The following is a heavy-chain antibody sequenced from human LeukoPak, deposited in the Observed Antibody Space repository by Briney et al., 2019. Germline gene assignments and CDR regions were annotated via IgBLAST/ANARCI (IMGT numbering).Heavy chain of an antibody. V-gene: IGHV4-39*01. CDR1: GGSISSSSYY. CDR2: IYYSGST. J-gene: IGHJ4*02. D-gene: IGHD5-12*01. Sequence: KPSEALSLTCTVSGGSISSSSYYWGWIRQPPGKGLEWIGSIYYSGSTYYNPSLKSRVTISVDTTKNQFSLKLSSVTAADTAVYYCARQAHSGLYYFDYWGQGTLVTVSS. CDR3: ARQAHSGLYYFDY.